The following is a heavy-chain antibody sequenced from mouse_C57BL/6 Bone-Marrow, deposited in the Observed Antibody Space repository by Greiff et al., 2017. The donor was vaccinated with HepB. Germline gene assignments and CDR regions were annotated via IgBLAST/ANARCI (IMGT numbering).Heavy chain of an antibody. CDR3: ASTYYSNLFYAMDY. CDR1: GYTFTDYY. V-gene: IGHV1-26*01. D-gene: IGHD2-5*01. J-gene: IGHJ4*01. CDR2: INPNNGGT. Sequence: EVQLQQSGPELVKPGASVKISCKASGYTFTDYYMNWVKQSHGKSLEWIGDINPNNGGTSYNQKFKGKATLTVDKSSSTAYMELRILTSEDSAVYYCASTYYSNLFYAMDYWGQGTSVTVSS.